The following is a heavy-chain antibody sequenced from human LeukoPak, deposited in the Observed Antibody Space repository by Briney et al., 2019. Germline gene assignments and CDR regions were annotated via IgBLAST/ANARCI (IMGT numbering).Heavy chain of an antibody. J-gene: IGHJ4*02. CDR3: ASFSGYAYYFDY. V-gene: IGHV4-34*01. CDR2: INHSGST. Sequence: PSETLSLTCAVYGGSFSGYYWSWIRQPPGKGLEWIGEINHSGSTNYNPSLKGRVTISVDTSKNQFSLKLSSVTAADTAVYYCASFSGYAYYFDYWGQGTLVTVSS. D-gene: IGHD5-12*01. CDR1: GGSFSGYY.